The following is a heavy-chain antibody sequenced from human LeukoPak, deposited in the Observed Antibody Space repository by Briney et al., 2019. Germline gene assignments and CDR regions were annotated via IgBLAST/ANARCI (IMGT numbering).Heavy chain of an antibody. D-gene: IGHD3-16*02. CDR2: ISYDGTNK. CDR3: AKDSRIDYVWGSYRSPLDY. Sequence: GGSLRLSCAASGFTFSSYGMHWVRQAPGKGLEWVAVISYDGTNKYYIDSVKGRFTISRDNSKNTLYLQMNSLRAEDTAVYYCAKDSRIDYVWGSYRSPLDYWGQGTLVTVSS. CDR1: GFTFSSYG. V-gene: IGHV3-30*18. J-gene: IGHJ4*02.